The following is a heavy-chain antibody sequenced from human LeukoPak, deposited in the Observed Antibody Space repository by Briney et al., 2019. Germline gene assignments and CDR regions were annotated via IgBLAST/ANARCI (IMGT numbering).Heavy chain of an antibody. V-gene: IGHV3-30*02. CDR2: IRYDGSNK. D-gene: IGHD3-22*01. CDR1: GFTFSSYG. CDR3: ARERDSSGYSDY. J-gene: IGHJ4*02. Sequence: PGGSLRLSCAASGFTFSSYGMHWVRQAPGKGLEWVAFIRYDGSNKYYADSVKGRFTISRDNSKNTLYLQMNSLRAEDTAVYYCARERDSSGYSDYWGQGTLVTVSS.